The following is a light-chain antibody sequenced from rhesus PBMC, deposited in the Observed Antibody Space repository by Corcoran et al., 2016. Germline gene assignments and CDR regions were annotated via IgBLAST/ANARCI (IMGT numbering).Light chain of an antibody. V-gene: IGKV1-28*03. CDR1: QGISSY. CDR2: DAS. Sequence: DIQMTQSPSSLSASVGDTVTITCRASQGISSYLNWFQQKQGKAPKLLIYDASSLERGVPSRFSGSGYGTDFTLTISSLQPEDFAAYYCLQHNSYPFTFGPGTKLDIK. J-gene: IGKJ3*01. CDR3: LQHNSYPFT.